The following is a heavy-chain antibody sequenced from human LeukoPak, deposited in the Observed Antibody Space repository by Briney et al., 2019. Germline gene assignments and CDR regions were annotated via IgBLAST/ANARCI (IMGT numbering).Heavy chain of an antibody. CDR1: GGTFSSYA. CDR2: IIPILGIA. CDR3: ARDPDVLPLDY. Sequence: ASVKVSCKASGGTFSSYAIIWVRQAPGQGLEWMGRIIPILGIANYAQKFQGRVTITADKSTSTAYMELSRLRSDDTAVYYCARDPDVLPLDYWGQGTLVTVSS. V-gene: IGHV1-69*04. J-gene: IGHJ4*02. D-gene: IGHD3-10*01.